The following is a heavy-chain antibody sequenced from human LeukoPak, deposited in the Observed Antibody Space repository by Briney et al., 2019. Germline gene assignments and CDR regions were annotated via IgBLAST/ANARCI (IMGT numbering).Heavy chain of an antibody. CDR3: ASLVGDYPFDY. CDR1: GGSISSYY. CDR2: IYYSGST. J-gene: IGHJ4*02. Sequence: SESLSLACTVSGGSISSYYWSWIRQPPGKGLGWIGYIYYSGSTNYNPPLKSRVTISVDTSKNQLSLKLSSVTAADTAVYYCASLVGDYPFDYWGQGTLVTVSS. D-gene: IGHD4-17*01. V-gene: IGHV4-59*01.